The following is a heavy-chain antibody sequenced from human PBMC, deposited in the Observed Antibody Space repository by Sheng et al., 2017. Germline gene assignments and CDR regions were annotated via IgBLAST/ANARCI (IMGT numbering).Heavy chain of an antibody. D-gene: IGHD2-15*01. Sequence: EVQLVESGGGLVQPGRSLRLSCAASGFTFSAYWMSWVRQAPGRGLEWVANMNQDGSEIHYVDSVKGRFTISRDNXENSLYLQMSSLRAEDTALYYCARDCSGGSCYYYGMDVWGPRDHGHRLL. CDR2: MNQDGSEI. V-gene: IGHV3-7*01. CDR1: GFTFSAYW. J-gene: IGHJ6*01. CDR3: ARDCSGGSCYYYGMDV.